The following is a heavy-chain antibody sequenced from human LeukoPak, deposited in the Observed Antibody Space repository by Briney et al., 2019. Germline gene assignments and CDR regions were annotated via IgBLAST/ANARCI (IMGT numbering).Heavy chain of an antibody. V-gene: IGHV3-7*01. D-gene: IGHD6-25*01. CDR2: IKRDGSDE. CDR1: EFTFSTYW. Sequence: PGGSLRLSCEASEFTFSTYWMTWVRQAPGKGLEWVANIKRDGSDEHYLDSVQGRFTISRDNAKNSLYLQMNSLRAEDTAVYYCARESGAFDIWGQGAMVTVSS. CDR3: ARESGAFDI. J-gene: IGHJ3*02.